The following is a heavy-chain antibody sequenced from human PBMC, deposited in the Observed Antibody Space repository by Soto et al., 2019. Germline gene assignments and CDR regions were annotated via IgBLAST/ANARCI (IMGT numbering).Heavy chain of an antibody. CDR2: ISYDGNT. CDR3: ARHQDSTLRDY. D-gene: IGHD1-26*01. CDR1: GGSISRSGYS. V-gene: IGHV4-39*01. Sequence: SETLSLTCTFSGGSISRSGYSWGWLRQPPGKGLEWIGCISYDGNTYYNPSLKRRFTISADTSTNQFSLELSSVTAADTAVYYCARHQDSTLRDYWGQGTLVTVSS. J-gene: IGHJ4*02.